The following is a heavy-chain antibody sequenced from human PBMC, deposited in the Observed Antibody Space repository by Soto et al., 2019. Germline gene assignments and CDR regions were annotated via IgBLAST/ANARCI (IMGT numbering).Heavy chain of an antibody. V-gene: IGHV1-69*06. CDR1: GGTFSSYA. CDR2: IIPIFGTA. CDR3: ARVSILYSGSFYYYYGMDV. Sequence: SVKVSCKASGGTFSSYAISWVRQAPGQGLEWMGGIIPIFGTAIYAQKFQGRVTITADKSTSTAYMELSSLRSEDTAVYYCARVSILYSGSFYYYYGMDVWGQGTTVTVSS. J-gene: IGHJ6*02. D-gene: IGHD1-26*01.